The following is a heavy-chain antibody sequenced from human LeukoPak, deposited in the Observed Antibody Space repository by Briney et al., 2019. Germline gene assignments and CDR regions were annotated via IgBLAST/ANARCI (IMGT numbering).Heavy chain of an antibody. CDR3: ARGDGMLASSVAHGVDY. D-gene: IGHD5-24*01. V-gene: IGHV1-2*02. J-gene: IGHJ4*02. Sequence: ASVKVSCKASGYTFTGCYMHWVRQAPGQGLEWMGWINPNSGGTNYAQKFQGRVTMTRDTSISTAYMELSRLRSDDTAVYYCARGDGMLASSVAHGVDYWGQGTLVTVSS. CDR1: GYTFTGCY. CDR2: INPNSGGT.